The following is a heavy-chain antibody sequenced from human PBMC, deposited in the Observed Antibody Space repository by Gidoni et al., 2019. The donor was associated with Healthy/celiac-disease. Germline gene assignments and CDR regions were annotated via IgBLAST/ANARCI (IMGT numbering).Heavy chain of an antibody. V-gene: IGHV4-59*01. Sequence: QVQLQVSAVGLAKPSETLSLPGNVAGGSISSYYWSWIRQTPGKGLEWIGYIYYIGSPNYHPSLKSRVTIPVDTSKNQFSLKLSSVTAADTAVYYCARGDYYYFDYWGQGTLVTVSS. J-gene: IGHJ4*02. CDR2: IYYIGSP. CDR1: GGSISSYY. CDR3: ARGDYYYFDY. D-gene: IGHD3-10*01.